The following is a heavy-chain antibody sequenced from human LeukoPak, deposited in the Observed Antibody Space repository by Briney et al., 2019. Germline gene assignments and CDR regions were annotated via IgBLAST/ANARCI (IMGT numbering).Heavy chain of an antibody. Sequence: ASVKVSCKASGYTFTGYYMHWVRQAPGQGLEWMGWINPNSGGTNYAQKFQGRVTMTRDTSISTAYMELSGLRSDDTAVYYCARDLRGYSYGYHYYYYMDVWGKGTMVTVSS. CDR2: INPNSGGT. CDR1: GYTFTGYY. D-gene: IGHD5-18*01. J-gene: IGHJ6*03. V-gene: IGHV1-2*02. CDR3: ARDLRGYSYGYHYYYYMDV.